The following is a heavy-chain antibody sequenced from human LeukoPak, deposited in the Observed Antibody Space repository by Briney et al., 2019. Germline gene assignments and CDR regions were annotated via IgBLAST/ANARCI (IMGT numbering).Heavy chain of an antibody. Sequence: PSQTLSLICTVSGGSIGGGSYYWGWIRQPPGKGLEWIGSIYHSGSTYYNPSLKSRVTISVDTSKNQFSLKLSSVTAADTAVYYCARDLRNYYDSSGDYFDYWGQGTLVTVSS. V-gene: IGHV4-39*07. D-gene: IGHD3-22*01. CDR3: ARDLRNYYDSSGDYFDY. CDR1: GGSIGGGSYY. CDR2: IYHSGST. J-gene: IGHJ4*02.